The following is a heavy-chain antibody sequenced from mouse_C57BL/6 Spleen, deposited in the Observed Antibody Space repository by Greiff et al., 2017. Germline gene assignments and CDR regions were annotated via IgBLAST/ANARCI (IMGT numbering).Heavy chain of an antibody. Sequence: EVMLVESGAELVKPGASVKLSCTASGFNIKDYYMHWVKQRTEQGLEWIGRIDPEGGETKYAPKFQGKATITAATSSNTAYLQLSSLTSEDTAVYYCARTTTVVAPYYAMDYWGQGTSVTVSS. CDR2: IDPEGGET. CDR3: ARTTTVVAPYYAMDY. J-gene: IGHJ4*01. CDR1: GFNIKDYY. D-gene: IGHD1-1*01. V-gene: IGHV14-2*01.